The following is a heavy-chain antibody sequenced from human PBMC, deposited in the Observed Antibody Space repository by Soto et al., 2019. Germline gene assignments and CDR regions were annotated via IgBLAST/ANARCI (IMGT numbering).Heavy chain of an antibody. D-gene: IGHD5-12*01. CDR2: ISYDGSNK. CDR1: GFTFSSYG. Sequence: QVQLVESGGGVVQPGRSLRLSCAASGFTFSSYGMHWVRQAPGKGLEWVAVISYDGSNKYYADSVKGRFTISRDNSKNTLYLQMNSLRAEDTAGYYCAKGGYDSDYFDYWGQGTLVTVSS. CDR3: AKGGYDSDYFDY. V-gene: IGHV3-30*18. J-gene: IGHJ4*02.